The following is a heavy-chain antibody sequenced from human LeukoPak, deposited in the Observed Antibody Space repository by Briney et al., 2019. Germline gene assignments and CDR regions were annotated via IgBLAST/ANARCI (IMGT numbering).Heavy chain of an antibody. J-gene: IGHJ3*02. CDR1: GDSISGSTYY. V-gene: IGHV4-39*01. Sequence: SETLSLTCTVSGDSISGSTYYWAWIRQPPGKGLGWIGSISYSGTYYNPSLKSRVTISVDTSKNQFFLKLSSVTAADTAMYYCARHSDAFDIWGQGTIVTVSS. CDR3: ARHSDAFDI. CDR2: ISYSGT.